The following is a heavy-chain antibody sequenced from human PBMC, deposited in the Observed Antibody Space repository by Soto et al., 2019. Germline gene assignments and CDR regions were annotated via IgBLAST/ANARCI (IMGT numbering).Heavy chain of an antibody. V-gene: IGHV6-1*01. CDR1: GDSVSSYSAA. D-gene: IGHD6-6*01. CDR3: ARDIYSTSSFFDS. Sequence: PSQTLSLTCAISGDSVSSYSAAWNWIRQSPSGGLEWLGRTYYRSRFFSDYAESVKSRIIINPDTSKNQFSLQLKSVTPEDTAVYYCARDIYSTSSFFDSWGQGTLVTVSS. CDR2: TYYRSRFFS. J-gene: IGHJ4*02.